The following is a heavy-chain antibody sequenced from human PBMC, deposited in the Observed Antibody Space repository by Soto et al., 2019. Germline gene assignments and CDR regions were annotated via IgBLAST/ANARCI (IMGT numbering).Heavy chain of an antibody. V-gene: IGHV3-7*01. D-gene: IGHD6-6*01. Sequence: EVHLVESGGGLVQPGGSLRLSCAASGFTFGRYWLTWVRQAPGKGLEWVANIKEDGSEIYYVDSVKGRFTTSRDNAKNSLYLQMNSLRAEDTAVYYCARGHSSSSYYFDYWGQGTLVTVSS. CDR2: IKEDGSEI. CDR1: GFTFGRYW. CDR3: ARGHSSSSYYFDY. J-gene: IGHJ4*02.